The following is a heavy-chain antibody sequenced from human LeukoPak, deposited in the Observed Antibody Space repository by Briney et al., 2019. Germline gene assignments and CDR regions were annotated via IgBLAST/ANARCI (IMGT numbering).Heavy chain of an antibody. J-gene: IGHJ6*02. CDR3: AREVQRWLQRDYYYGMDV. V-gene: IGHV3-33*01. CDR2: IWYDGSNK. D-gene: IGHD5-18*01. CDR1: GFTFSSYG. Sequence: GGSLRLSCAASGFTFSSYGMHWVRQAPGKGLEWVAVIWYDGSNKYYADSAKGRFTISRDNSKNTLYLQMNSLSGEVRAVCYCAREVQRWLQRDYYYGMDVWGQGTTVTVSS.